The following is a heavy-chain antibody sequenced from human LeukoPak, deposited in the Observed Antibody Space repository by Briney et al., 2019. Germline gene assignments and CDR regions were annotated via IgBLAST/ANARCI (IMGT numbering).Heavy chain of an antibody. J-gene: IGHJ4*02. Sequence: GRSLRLSCAASGFTFSSYAMSWVRQAPGRGLEWVSAISGSGGSTYYADSVKGRLTISRDNSKNTLYLQMNSLRAEDTAVYYCAKDPEHSSSWLNDYWGQGTGVTVSS. CDR1: GFTFSSYA. CDR3: AKDPEHSSSWLNDY. D-gene: IGHD6-13*01. V-gene: IGHV3-23*01. CDR2: ISGSGGST.